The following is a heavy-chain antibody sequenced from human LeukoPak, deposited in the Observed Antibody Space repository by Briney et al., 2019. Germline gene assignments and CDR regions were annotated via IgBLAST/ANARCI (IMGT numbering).Heavy chain of an antibody. CDR1: GFTFSKYW. D-gene: IGHD6-19*01. CDR2: INTDGTVT. Sequence: GGFLRLSCAASGFTFSKYWMLWVRQAPGKGLESVSRINTDGTVTTYADSVKGRFTVSRDNTDNTMFLQMNSVRDEDTAVYYCATKQWLAPPPDSWGQGTPVTVSS. CDR3: ATKQWLAPPPDS. V-gene: IGHV3-74*01. J-gene: IGHJ4*02.